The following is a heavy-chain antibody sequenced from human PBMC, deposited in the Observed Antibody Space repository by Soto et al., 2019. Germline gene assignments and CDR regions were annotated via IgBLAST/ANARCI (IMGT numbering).Heavy chain of an antibody. CDR1: GGSISSSSYY. V-gene: IGHV4-39*01. CDR3: ARSAGYCSGGSCHYYYYYGMDV. J-gene: IGHJ6*02. Sequence: ETLSLTCTVSGGSISSSSYYWGWIRQPPGKGLEWIGSIYYSGSTYYNPSLKSRVTISVDTSKNQFSLKLSSVTAADTAVYYCARSAGYCSGGSCHYYYYYGMDVWGQGTTVTVSS. D-gene: IGHD2-15*01. CDR2: IYYSGST.